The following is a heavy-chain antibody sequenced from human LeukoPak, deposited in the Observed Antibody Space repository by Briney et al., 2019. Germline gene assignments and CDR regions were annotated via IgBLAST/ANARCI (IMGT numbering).Heavy chain of an antibody. CDR3: ARIPHLLWFWDY. CDR1: GFTFSSHG. CDR2: IRGDGVTT. J-gene: IGHJ4*02. D-gene: IGHD3-10*01. V-gene: IGHV3-23*01. Sequence: PGGTLRLSCAASGFTFSSHGMNWVRQAPGKGLEWVSGIRGDGVTTYYADSVKGRFTISRDNSKNTLYLQMNSLRAEDTAVYYCARIPHLLWFWDYWGQGTLVTVSS.